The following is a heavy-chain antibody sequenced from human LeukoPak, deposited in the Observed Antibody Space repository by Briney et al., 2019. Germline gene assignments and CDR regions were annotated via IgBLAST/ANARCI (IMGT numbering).Heavy chain of an antibody. J-gene: IGHJ3*02. V-gene: IGHV3-66*01. CDR3: ARERFDGAKDALDI. CDR2: IYSAGST. Sequence: GGFLRLSCEASGFSVSRNNMSWVRQAPGKGLEWVSVIYSAGSTYYADSVKGRFSISRDNSNNTLFLQMNSLRAGDTSIYYCARERFDGAKDALDIWGQGAMVTVSS. D-gene: IGHD4/OR15-4a*01. CDR1: GFSVSRNN.